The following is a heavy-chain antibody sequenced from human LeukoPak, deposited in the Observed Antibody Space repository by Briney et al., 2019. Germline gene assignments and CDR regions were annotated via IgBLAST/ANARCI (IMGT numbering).Heavy chain of an antibody. V-gene: IGHV4-59*01. CDR1: GGSISGFY. J-gene: IGHJ4*02. Sequence: PSETLFLTCTVSGGSISGFYWGWIRQPPGKGLEWIGFIYYSGSANYNPSLKSRVTMSVDMSKNPFSLKLSSVTAADTAFYYCARDRDSSGWFDYWGQGALVTVSS. CDR2: IYYSGSA. CDR3: ARDRDSSGWFDY. D-gene: IGHD6-19*01.